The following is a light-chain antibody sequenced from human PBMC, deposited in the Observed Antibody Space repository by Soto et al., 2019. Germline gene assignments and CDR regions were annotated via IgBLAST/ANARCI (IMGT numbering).Light chain of an antibody. CDR3: QQSYSTPPIT. V-gene: IGKV1-39*01. CDR1: HSISSY. CDR2: AAS. Sequence: SHSISSYLNWYQXXPRKAXXLXXYAASSLQSGVPSRFSGSGSATDFTLTIRSLQPQDFANYYCQQSYSTPPITFGQGTRLEI. J-gene: IGKJ5*01.